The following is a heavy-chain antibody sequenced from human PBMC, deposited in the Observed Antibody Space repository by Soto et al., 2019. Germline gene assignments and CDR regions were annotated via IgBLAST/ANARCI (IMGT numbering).Heavy chain of an antibody. Sequence: ASVKVSCKASGYTFTSYGISWVRQAPGQGLEWMGWISAYNGNTNYAQKLQGRVTMTTDTSTSTAYMELRSLRSDDTAVYYCVLNYYYDSSGPDAFDIWGQGTMVTVSS. J-gene: IGHJ3*02. V-gene: IGHV1-18*01. D-gene: IGHD3-22*01. CDR3: VLNYYYDSSGPDAFDI. CDR1: GYTFTSYG. CDR2: ISAYNGNT.